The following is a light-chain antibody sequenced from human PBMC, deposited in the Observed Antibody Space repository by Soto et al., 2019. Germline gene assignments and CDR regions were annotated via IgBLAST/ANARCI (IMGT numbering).Light chain of an antibody. CDR3: QSYDSSNPVV. V-gene: IGLV6-57*04. CDR2: EDN. Sequence: LTRPHSVSESPGKTVTISCTRSSGSIASNYVQWYQQRPGSAPTTVIYEDNQRPSGVPDRFSGSIDSSSNSASLTISGLKTEDEADYYCQSYDSSNPVVFGGGTKLTVL. CDR1: SGSIASNY. J-gene: IGLJ2*01.